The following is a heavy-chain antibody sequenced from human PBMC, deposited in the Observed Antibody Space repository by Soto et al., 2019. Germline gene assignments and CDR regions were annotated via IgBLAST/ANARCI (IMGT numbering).Heavy chain of an antibody. V-gene: IGHV1-69*13. CDR3: ARDHLSSGWYGYFDY. CDR2: IIPIFGTA. CDR1: GGTFSSYA. J-gene: IGHJ4*02. D-gene: IGHD6-19*01. Sequence: SVKVSCKASGGTFSSYAISWVRQAPGQGLEWMGGIIPIFGTANYAQKFQGRVTITADESTSTAYMELSSLRSEDTAVYYCARDHLSSGWYGYFDYWGRGTLVTVSS.